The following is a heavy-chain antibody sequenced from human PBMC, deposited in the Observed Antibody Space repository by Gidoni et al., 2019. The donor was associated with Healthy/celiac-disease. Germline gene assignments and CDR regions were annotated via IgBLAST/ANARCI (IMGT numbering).Heavy chain of an antibody. Sequence: GFTFSNAWMSWVRQAPGKGLEWVGRIKSKTDGGTTDYAAPVKGRFTISRDDSKNTLYLQMNSLKTEDTAVYYCTTHVVCDSSGYCWVYSANWFDPWGQGTLVTVSS. D-gene: IGHD3-22*01. CDR3: TTHVVCDSSGYCWVYSANWFDP. CDR2: IKSKTDGGTT. CDR1: GFTFSNAW. J-gene: IGHJ5*02. V-gene: IGHV3-15*01.